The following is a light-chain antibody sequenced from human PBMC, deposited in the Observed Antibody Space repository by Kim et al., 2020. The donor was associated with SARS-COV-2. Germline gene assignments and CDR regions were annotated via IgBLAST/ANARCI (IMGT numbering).Light chain of an antibody. J-gene: IGLJ3*02. V-gene: IGLV2-14*04. CDR2: DVS. CDR1: RSDIGNYNF. CDR3: SSHIGSSTWV. Sequence: PSITISCTGTRSDIGNYNFVSWSQQHPGNAPKLLIYDVSKRPSGVSDRFSGSKSGNTASLTISGLQAEDEADYYCSSHIGSSTWVFGGGTKLTVL.